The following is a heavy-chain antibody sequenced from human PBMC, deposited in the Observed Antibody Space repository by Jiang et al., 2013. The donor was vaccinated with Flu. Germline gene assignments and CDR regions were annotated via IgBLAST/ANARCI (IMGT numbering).Heavy chain of an antibody. J-gene: IGHJ4*02. D-gene: IGHD3-22*01. CDR2: INHSGST. V-gene: IGHV4-34*01. Sequence: LLKPSETLSLTCAVYGGSFSGYYWSWIRQPPGKGLEWIGEINHSGSTNYNPSLKSRVTISVDTSKNQFSLKLSSVTAADTAVYYCARRPTYYYDSSGYKVWGQGTLVTVSS. CDR1: GGSFSGYY. CDR3: ARRPTYYYDSSGYKV.